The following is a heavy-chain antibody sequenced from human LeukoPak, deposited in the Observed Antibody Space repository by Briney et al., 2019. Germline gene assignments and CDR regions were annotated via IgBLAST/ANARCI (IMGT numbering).Heavy chain of an antibody. D-gene: IGHD6-19*01. V-gene: IGHV3-30*02. CDR1: GFTFSSYG. J-gene: IGHJ4*02. Sequence: GGSLRLSCAASGFTFSSYGMHWVRQAPGKGLEWVAFIRYDGSNKYYADSVKGRFTISGDNSKNTLYLQMNSLRAEDRAVYYCAKDLVSVAGNEYWGQGTLVTVSS. CDR3: AKDLVSVAGNEY. CDR2: IRYDGSNK.